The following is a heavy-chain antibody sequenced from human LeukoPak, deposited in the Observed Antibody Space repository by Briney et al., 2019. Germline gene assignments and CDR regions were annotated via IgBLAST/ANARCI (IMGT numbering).Heavy chain of an antibody. V-gene: IGHV3-23*01. CDR2: ISGSGGST. Sequence: GGSLRLSCAASGFTFSSYAMSWVRQAPGKGLEWVSAISGSGGSTYYADSVKGRFTISRDNSKNTLYLQMNSLRAEDTAVYYCAKDRLRLRGTSGAFDIWGQGTMVTVSS. J-gene: IGHJ3*02. CDR3: AKDRLRLRGTSGAFDI. CDR1: GFTFSSYA. D-gene: IGHD2-2*01.